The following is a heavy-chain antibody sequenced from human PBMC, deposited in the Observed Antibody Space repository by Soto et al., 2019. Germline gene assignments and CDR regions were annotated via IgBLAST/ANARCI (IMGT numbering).Heavy chain of an antibody. Sequence: QVQPVQSGAAAKKPGASAKVSCTASGYTFTSYYMHWMRQAPAQGLEWMGIINPIGGSTTYARKFQGRVIIARDTSPSTVSMELSSLRSEDTAVYYCARSCGGGSCHDAFDFWGQGTMVTVSS. CDR2: INPIGGST. D-gene: IGHD2-15*01. J-gene: IGHJ3*01. CDR3: ARSCGGGSCHDAFDF. CDR1: GYTFTSYY. V-gene: IGHV1-46*03.